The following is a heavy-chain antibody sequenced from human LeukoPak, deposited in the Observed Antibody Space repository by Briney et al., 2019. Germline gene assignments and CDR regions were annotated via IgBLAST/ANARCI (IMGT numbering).Heavy chain of an antibody. J-gene: IGHJ3*02. D-gene: IGHD4-11*01. V-gene: IGHV4-59*01. CDR2: IYYSGST. Sequence: SETLSLICTVSGGSISSYYWSWIRQPPGKGLEWIGYIYYSGSTNYNPSLKSRVTISVDTSKNQFSLKLSSVTAADTAVYYCARDLPQYDAFDIWGQGTMVTVSS. CDR1: GGSISSYY. CDR3: ARDLPQYDAFDI.